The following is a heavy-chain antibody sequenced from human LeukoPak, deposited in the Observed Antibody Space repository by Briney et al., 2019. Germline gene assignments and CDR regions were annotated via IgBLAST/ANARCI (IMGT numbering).Heavy chain of an antibody. J-gene: IGHJ5*02. CDR1: GYSISSGYY. D-gene: IGHD3-9*01. Sequence: KPSETLSLTCIVSGYSISSGYYWGWIRQPPGKGLEWIGNIHHSGSTYYNPSLKSRVTISADSSKSQFSLKLTSVTAADTAVYYCAKNGQTGFSFDPWGQGTLVTVSS. CDR2: IHHSGST. V-gene: IGHV4-38-2*02. CDR3: AKNGQTGFSFDP.